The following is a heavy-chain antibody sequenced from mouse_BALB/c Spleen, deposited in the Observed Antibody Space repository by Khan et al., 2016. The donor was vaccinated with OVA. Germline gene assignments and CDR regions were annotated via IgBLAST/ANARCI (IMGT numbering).Heavy chain of an antibody. CDR2: ISSGADYT. J-gene: IGHJ3*01. CDR1: GFTFSSYN. V-gene: IGHV5-6*01. CDR3: ASHLTGSFAY. D-gene: IGHD4-1*01. Sequence: EVELVESGGDLVKPGGSLKLSCAASGFTFSSYNMSWVRQTPDKRLEWVATISSGADYTYYPDSVKGRFTISRDNAKNTLYLQMSSLKSEDTAMYYCASHLTGSFAYWGQGTLVTVSA.